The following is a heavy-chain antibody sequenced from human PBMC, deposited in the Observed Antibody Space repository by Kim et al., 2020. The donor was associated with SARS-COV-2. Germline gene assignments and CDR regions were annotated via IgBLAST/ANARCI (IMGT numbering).Heavy chain of an antibody. CDR3: AKDAGYITYYCAY. J-gene: IGHJ4*02. Sequence: YADSVKGRFTISRDNSKNTLYLQMNSLRAEDTALYYCAKDAGYITYYCAYWGQGTLVTVSA. D-gene: IGHD6-13*01. V-gene: IGHV3-30*02.